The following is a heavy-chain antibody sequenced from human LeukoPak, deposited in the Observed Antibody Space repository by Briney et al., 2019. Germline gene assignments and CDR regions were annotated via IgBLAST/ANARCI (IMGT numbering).Heavy chain of an antibody. CDR3: AKDLRGSGAS. D-gene: IGHD3-10*01. CDR1: GFTFNSYG. CDR2: IRYDGSNK. J-gene: IGHJ4*02. V-gene: IGHV3-30*02. Sequence: GGSLRLSCAASGFTFNSYGMHWVRQAPGKGLEWVAFIRYDGSNKYYADKGRFTISRDNAKNSLYLQMNSLRAEDTALYYCAKDLRGSGASWGQGTLVTVSS.